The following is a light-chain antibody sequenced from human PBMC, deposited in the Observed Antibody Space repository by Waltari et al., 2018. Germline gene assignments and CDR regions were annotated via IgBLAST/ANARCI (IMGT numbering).Light chain of an antibody. CDR3: QKYNSAPQVT. Sequence: DIQMTQSPYSLSASVGDRVTITCRASQGISNYLAWYQQTPGKVPKLLIYAASTLQSGVPARFSGSGSGRDFTLTISSLQPEDVATYYCQKYNSAPQVTFGGGTKVESK. CDR1: QGISNY. J-gene: IGKJ4*01. CDR2: AAS. V-gene: IGKV1-27*01.